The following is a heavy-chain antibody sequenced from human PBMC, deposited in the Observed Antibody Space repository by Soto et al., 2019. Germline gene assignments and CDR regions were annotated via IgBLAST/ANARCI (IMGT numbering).Heavy chain of an antibody. V-gene: IGHV3-72*01. CDR2: ARNKANSYTT. D-gene: IGHD1-20*01. J-gene: IGHJ6*02. Sequence: GGSLRLSCAASGFTFSDHYMDWVRQAPGKGLEWVGRARNKANSYTTEYAASVKGRFTISRDDSKNSLYLQMNSLKMEDTAVYYCARDLLTGYGMDVWGQGTTVTVSS. CDR3: ARDLLTGYGMDV. CDR1: GFTFSDHY.